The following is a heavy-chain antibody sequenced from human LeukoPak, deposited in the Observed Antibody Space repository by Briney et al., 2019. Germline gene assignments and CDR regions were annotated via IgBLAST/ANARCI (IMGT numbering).Heavy chain of an antibody. J-gene: IGHJ3*02. CDR2: IYPYSGDT. Sequence: ASVKVSCKASGYTLTGYYMHWVRQAPGQGLEWMGWIYPYSGDTNYAQNFQGRVTMTRDTSISTAYMELSSLKSDDTAVYYCARDRNGGSSLDIWGQGTMLTVSS. CDR1: GYTLTGYY. CDR3: ARDRNGGSSLDI. D-gene: IGHD6-6*01. V-gene: IGHV1-2*02.